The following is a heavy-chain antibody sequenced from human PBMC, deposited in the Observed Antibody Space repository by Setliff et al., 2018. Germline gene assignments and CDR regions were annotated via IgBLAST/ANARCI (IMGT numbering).Heavy chain of an antibody. CDR2: ITSSGGDT. V-gene: IGHV3-23*01. Sequence: GGSLRLSCAASGLTFSSYDMNWVRQAPGEGLEWVSTITSSGGDTYYADSVKGRFIVSRDNSKNTLYLEMNSLRAEDTAVYYCARGRHHDTLSGYIDFLGQGTLVTVSS. D-gene: IGHD3-9*01. CDR1: GLTFSSYD. CDR3: ARGRHHDTLSGYIDF. J-gene: IGHJ4*02.